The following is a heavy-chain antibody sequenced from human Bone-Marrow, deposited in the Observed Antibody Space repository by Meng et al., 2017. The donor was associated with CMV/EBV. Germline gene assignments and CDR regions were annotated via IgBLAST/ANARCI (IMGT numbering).Heavy chain of an antibody. D-gene: IGHD2-8*01. CDR1: GFTFSRYW. CDR3: VGAYFERYCFNGECYNFHYYYGMDV. J-gene: IGHJ6*02. CDR2: INQDGSGK. Sequence: GESLKISCAASGFTFSRYWMSWVRQAPGKGLEWVANINQDGSGKYYLGSVKGRFTISRDNAKNSLYLQMNSLRAEDTAVYYCVGAYFERYCFNGECYNFHYYYGMDVWGQGTTVTGSS. V-gene: IGHV3-7*04.